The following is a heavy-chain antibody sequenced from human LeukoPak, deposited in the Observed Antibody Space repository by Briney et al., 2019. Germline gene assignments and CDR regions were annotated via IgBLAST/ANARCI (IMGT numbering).Heavy chain of an antibody. D-gene: IGHD2-8*02. CDR2: IWYDGSNK. V-gene: IGHV3-33*01. Sequence: GGSLRLSCAASGFTFSSYGMHWVRQAPGKGLEWVAVIWYDGSNKYYADSVRGRFTISRDNSKNTLYLQMNSLRAEDTAVYYCASLTGGTFDYWGQGTLVTVSS. J-gene: IGHJ4*02. CDR3: ASLTGGTFDY. CDR1: GFTFSSYG.